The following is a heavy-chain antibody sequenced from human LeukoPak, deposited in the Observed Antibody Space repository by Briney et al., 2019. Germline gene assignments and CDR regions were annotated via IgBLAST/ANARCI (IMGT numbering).Heavy chain of an antibody. J-gene: IGHJ5*02. V-gene: IGHV1-2*02. CDR1: GYTFTDYY. Sequence: GASVKVSCKASGYTFTDYYMHWVRQAPGQGPEWMGWINPNSGGTKYTQKFQGRVTMTRDTSISTAYMELTRLRSDDTAVYYCARGLGRSQLDWFDPWGQGTLVTVSS. CDR2: INPNSGGT. CDR3: ARGLGRSQLDWFDP. D-gene: IGHD6-13*01.